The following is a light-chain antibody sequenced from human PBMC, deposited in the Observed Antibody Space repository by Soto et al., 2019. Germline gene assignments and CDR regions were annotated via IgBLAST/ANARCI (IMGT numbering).Light chain of an antibody. CDR3: SSYGGSSNLI. J-gene: IGLJ1*01. V-gene: IGLV2-8*01. CDR1: SSDIGGYNY. CDR2: EVT. Sequence: QSVLTQPTSASGSPGQSVTISCTGTSSDIGGYNYVSWYQQHPGKAPKLMIYEVTKRPSGVPDRVSGSKSGNTASLTVSGLQAEDEADYYCSSYGGSSNLIFGTGTKLTVL.